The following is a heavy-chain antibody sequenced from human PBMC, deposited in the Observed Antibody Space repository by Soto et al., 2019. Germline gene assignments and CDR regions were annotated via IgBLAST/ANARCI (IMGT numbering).Heavy chain of an antibody. CDR1: GYNFTTYV. CDR3: ARGYTSGGTFDF. Sequence: QVQLVQSGAEVKQPGASASVSCKASGYNFTTYVVHWLRQAPGQGPEWMGWINCGSGNTVYSQKFQGRVTFTRDTSARTAYMDLNSLTSVDTAVYYCARGYTSGGTFDFWGRGTLVTVSS. CDR2: INCGSGNT. V-gene: IGHV1-3*01. J-gene: IGHJ4*02. D-gene: IGHD5-18*01.